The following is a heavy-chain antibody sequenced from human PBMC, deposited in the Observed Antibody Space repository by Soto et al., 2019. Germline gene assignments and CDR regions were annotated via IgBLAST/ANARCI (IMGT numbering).Heavy chain of an antibody. CDR2: IQRDGSEP. V-gene: IGHV3-7*01. CDR3: ARDPYYYDSHIYYGMDV. CDR1: GFSFNRHW. D-gene: IGHD3-22*01. J-gene: IGHJ6*02. Sequence: GSLRLSCAASGFSFNRHWLSWVRQAPGKGLQWVASIQRDGSEPYYVDSVKGRFTIARDNVKNSLSLQMSSRRVEETAVYYCARDPYYYDSHIYYGMDVWGQGTTVTVSS.